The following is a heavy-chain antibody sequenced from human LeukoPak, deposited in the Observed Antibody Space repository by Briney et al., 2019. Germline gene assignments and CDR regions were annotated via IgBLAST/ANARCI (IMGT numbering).Heavy chain of an antibody. D-gene: IGHD6-6*01. CDR1: GGSFSGYY. V-gene: IGHV4-34*01. Sequence: PSETLSLTCAVYGGSFSGYYWSWIRQPPGKGLEWIGEINHSGSTNYNPSLKSRATISVDTSKNQFSLKLSSVTAADTAVYYCARGRAARSIDYWGQGTLVTVSS. CDR3: ARGRAARSIDY. J-gene: IGHJ4*02. CDR2: INHSGST.